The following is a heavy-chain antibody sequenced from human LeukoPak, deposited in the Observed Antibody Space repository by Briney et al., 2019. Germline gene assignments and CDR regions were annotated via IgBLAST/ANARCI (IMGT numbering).Heavy chain of an antibody. D-gene: IGHD3-9*01. CDR3: AKCYDISTGYPCDAFDI. CDR1: GFTFSSYA. J-gene: IGHJ3*02. CDR2: ISGSGGST. V-gene: IGHV3-23*01. Sequence: GGSLRLSCAASGFTFSSYAMSWVRQAPGKGLEWVSAISGSGGSTYYADSVKGRFTISRDNSKNTLYLQMNSLRAEDTAVYYCAKCYDISTGYPCDAFDIWGQGTMVTVSS.